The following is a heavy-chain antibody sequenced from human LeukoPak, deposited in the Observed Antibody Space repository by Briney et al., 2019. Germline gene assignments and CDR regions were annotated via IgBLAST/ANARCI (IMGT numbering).Heavy chain of an antibody. Sequence: PGGSLRLSCAASGFTFSSYGMHWVRQAPGKGLEWVAVISYDGNNKYYADSVKGRFTISRDNSKNTLYLQMNSLRAEDTAVYYCAKEATYYDFWSGYFLSGAFDYWGQGTLVTVSS. CDR3: AKEATYYDFWSGYFLSGAFDY. V-gene: IGHV3-30*18. D-gene: IGHD3-3*01. CDR1: GFTFSSYG. CDR2: ISYDGNNK. J-gene: IGHJ4*02.